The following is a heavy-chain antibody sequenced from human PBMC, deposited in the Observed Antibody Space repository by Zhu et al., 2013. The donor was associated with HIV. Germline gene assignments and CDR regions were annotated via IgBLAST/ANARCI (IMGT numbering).Heavy chain of an antibody. CDR3: ARTTVQGAFDI. J-gene: IGHJ3*02. D-gene: IGHD1-1*01. CDR1: GGTFSSYA. Sequence: QVQLVQSGAEVKKPGSSVKVSCKASGGTFSSYAISWVRQAPGQGLEWMGGIIPVFDTPHYAQKFQGRVTITADKSTSTAYMELSSLRSEDTAVYYCARTTVQGAFDIWGQGTMVTVSS. V-gene: IGHV1-69*06. CDR2: IIPVFDTP.